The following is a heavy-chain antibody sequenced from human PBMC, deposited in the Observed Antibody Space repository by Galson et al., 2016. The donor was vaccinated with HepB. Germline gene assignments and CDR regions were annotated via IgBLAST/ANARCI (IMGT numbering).Heavy chain of an antibody. CDR1: GGTFSSYS. CDR3: ARRTLPGIAVAALVF. Sequence: SVKVSCKASGGTFSSYSINWVRQAPGQGVEWMGGIIPKFGTTNYAPKFQGRVTIAADESKETVYMELTSLTSEDTAVYFCARRTLPGIAVAALVFWGQGTLVTVSS. D-gene: IGHD6-19*01. J-gene: IGHJ4*02. CDR2: IIPKFGTT. V-gene: IGHV1-69*13.